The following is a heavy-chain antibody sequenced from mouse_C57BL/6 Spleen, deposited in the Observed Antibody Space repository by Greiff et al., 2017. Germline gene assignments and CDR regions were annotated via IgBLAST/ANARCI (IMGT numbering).Heavy chain of an antibody. J-gene: IGHJ3*01. CDR1: GYTFTDSY. D-gene: IGHD1-1*01. CDR3: ARSTTVVEGFAY. V-gene: IGHV1-26*01. CDR2: INPNNGGT. Sequence: EVQLQQSGPELVKPGASVKISCKASGYTFTDSYMNWVKQSPGKSLEWIGAINPNNGGTSYNQKFKGKATLTVDKSSSTAYMELRSLTSEDSAVYYCARSTTVVEGFAYWGQGTLVTVSA.